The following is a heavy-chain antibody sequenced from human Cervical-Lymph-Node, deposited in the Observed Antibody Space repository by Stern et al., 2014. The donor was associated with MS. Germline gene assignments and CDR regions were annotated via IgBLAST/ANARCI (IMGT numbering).Heavy chain of an antibody. CDR1: GFTFSSYA. CDR3: ARRFGYSSSWYNLGYYYYGMDV. CDR2: ISYDGSNQ. D-gene: IGHD6-13*01. V-gene: IGHV3-30-3*01. J-gene: IGHJ6*02. Sequence: VQLVESGGGVVQPGRSLRLSCAASGFTFSSYAMHWVRQAPGKGLEWVAVISYDGSNQYYADSVKGRFTISRDNSKNTLYLQMNSLRAEDTAVYYCARRFGYSSSWYNLGYYYYGMDVWGQGTTVTVSS.